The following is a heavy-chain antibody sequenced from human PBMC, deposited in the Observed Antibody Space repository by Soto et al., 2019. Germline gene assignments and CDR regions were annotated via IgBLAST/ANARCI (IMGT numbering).Heavy chain of an antibody. J-gene: IGHJ4*02. CDR3: ASLAYCGGDCYSLLGY. CDR1: GYTFTGYY. Sequence: ASVKVSCKASGYTFTGYYMHWVRQAPGQGLEWMGWINPNSGGTNYAQKFQGRVTMTRDTSISTAYMELSRLRSDDTAVYYCASLAYCGGDCYSLLGYWGQGTLATVSS. D-gene: IGHD2-21*02. CDR2: INPNSGGT. V-gene: IGHV1-2*02.